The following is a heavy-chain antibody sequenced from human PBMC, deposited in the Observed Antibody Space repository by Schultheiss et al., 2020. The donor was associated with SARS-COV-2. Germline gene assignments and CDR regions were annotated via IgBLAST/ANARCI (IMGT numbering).Heavy chain of an antibody. J-gene: IGHJ5*02. CDR3: ASAPYDNRDYYP. CDR1: GFTFSTYW. D-gene: IGHD3-22*01. CDR2: IKQDGSEK. V-gene: IGHV3-7*01. Sequence: GGSLRLSCAASGFTFSTYWMNWVRQAPGKGLEWVANIKQDGSEKNHVDSVKGRFTISRDNAKNSLYLQMNSLRAEDTAVYYCASAPYDNRDYYPWGQGTLVTVSS.